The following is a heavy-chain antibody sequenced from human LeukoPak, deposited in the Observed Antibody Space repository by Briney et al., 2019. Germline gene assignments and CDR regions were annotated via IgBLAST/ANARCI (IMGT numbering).Heavy chain of an antibody. CDR2: IAYDGNNK. CDR1: GFPFSNFG. D-gene: IGHD2-15*01. J-gene: IGHJ4*02. CDR3: AKVLTSTYSVFDY. Sequence: GGSLRLSCAASGFPFSNFGMDWVRQAPGKGLEWVAFIAYDGNNKYYADSVKGRFTISRDNSKNTLYLQMSSLRAEDTAVYYCAKVLTSTYSVFDYWGQGTLATVSS. V-gene: IGHV3-30*02.